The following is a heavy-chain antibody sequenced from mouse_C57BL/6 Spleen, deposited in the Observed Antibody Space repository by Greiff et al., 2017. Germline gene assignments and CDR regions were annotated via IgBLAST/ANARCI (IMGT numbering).Heavy chain of an antibody. CDR3: ARKSDGSSYGYFDV. CDR2: IDPSDSYT. CDR1: GYTFTSYW. D-gene: IGHD1-1*01. V-gene: IGHV1-50*01. J-gene: IGHJ1*03. Sequence: VQLQQPGAELVKPGASVKLSCKASGYTFTSYWMQWVKQRPGQGLEWIGEIDPSDSYTNDNQKFKGKATLTVDTSSSTAYMQLSSLTSEDSAVYYCARKSDGSSYGYFDVWGTGTTVTVSS.